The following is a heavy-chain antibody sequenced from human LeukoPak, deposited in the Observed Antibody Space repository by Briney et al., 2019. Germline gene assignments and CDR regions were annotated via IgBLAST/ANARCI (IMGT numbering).Heavy chain of an antibody. J-gene: IGHJ4*02. V-gene: IGHV1-3*04. D-gene: IGHD4-17*01. Sequence: GASVKVSCKASGYTFTDYALHWVRQAPGQSLEWMGWITTGRGETRYSQEFQRRITFTRDTSASTVYMDLSDLRSDDTAVYYCARVGNYGDYELWGQGTLVTVSS. CDR1: GYTFTDYA. CDR3: ARVGNYGDYEL. CDR2: ITTGRGET.